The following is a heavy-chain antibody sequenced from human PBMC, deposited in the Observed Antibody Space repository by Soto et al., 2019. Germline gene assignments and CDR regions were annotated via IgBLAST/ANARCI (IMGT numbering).Heavy chain of an antibody. Sequence: GGSLRLSCAASGFTFSSYGMHWVRQAPGKGLEWVAVISYDGSNKYYADSVKGRFTISRDNSKNTLYLQMNSLRAEDTAVYYCAKDLRIYSSSWYYFDYWGQGTLVTVSS. D-gene: IGHD6-13*01. J-gene: IGHJ4*02. V-gene: IGHV3-30*18. CDR2: ISYDGSNK. CDR1: GFTFSSYG. CDR3: AKDLRIYSSSWYYFDY.